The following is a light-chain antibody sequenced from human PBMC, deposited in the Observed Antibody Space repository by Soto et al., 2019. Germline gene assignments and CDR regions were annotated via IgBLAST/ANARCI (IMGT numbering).Light chain of an antibody. CDR2: GAS. Sequence: IVMTQSPANRSGAAWERATLCGRGRKSFSSNLAWYQQKPGQSPWRLIYGASTRATGIPALFSVWAAGAECPLTSISLQSEVSAVYCGQQYNKWRMFGQGTQGEIK. CDR3: QQYNKWRM. J-gene: IGKJ1*01. CDR1: KSFSSN. V-gene: IGKV3-15*01.